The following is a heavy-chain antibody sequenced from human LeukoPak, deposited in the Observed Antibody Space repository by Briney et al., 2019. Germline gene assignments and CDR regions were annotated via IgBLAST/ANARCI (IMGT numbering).Heavy chain of an antibody. CDR2: TSAYNGNT. CDR3: ARGLRGYSGYDYSLDY. V-gene: IGHV1-18*01. J-gene: IGHJ4*02. Sequence: ASVKVSCKASGYTFTSYGISWVRQAPGQGLGWMGWTSAYNGNTNYAQKLQGRVTMTTDTSTSTAYMELRSLRSDDTAVYYCARGLRGYSGYDYSLDYWGQGTLVTVSS. CDR1: GYTFTSYG. D-gene: IGHD5-12*01.